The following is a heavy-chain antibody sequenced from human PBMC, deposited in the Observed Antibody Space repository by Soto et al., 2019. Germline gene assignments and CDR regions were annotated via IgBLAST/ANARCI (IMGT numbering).Heavy chain of an antibody. J-gene: IGHJ5*02. V-gene: IGHV3-11*01. Sequence: GGSLRLSCAASGFIFSDYYMSWIRQAPGKGLEWLAYISRDGNDIFYADSVDGRFTISRDSAKNSRFLQLYDLRVEDTGMYSSRRGAEMTMLTRWFDTWGQGILVTVSS. CDR2: ISRDGNDI. CDR3: RRGAEMTMLTRWFDT. CDR1: GFIFSDYY. D-gene: IGHD3-16*01.